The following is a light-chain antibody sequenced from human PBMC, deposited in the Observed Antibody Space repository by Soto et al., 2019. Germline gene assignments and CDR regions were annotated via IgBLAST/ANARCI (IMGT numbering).Light chain of an antibody. CDR3: SSYTSSSTLFV. CDR2: DVS. CDR1: SSDVGCYNY. J-gene: IGLJ1*01. V-gene: IGLV2-14*01. Sequence: QSVLTQPASVSGSPGQSITISCTGTSSDVGCYNYVSWYQQHPGKAPNLMIYDVSNRPSGVSNRFSGSKSGNTASLTISGLQAEDEADYYCSSYTSSSTLFVFGTGTKLTVL.